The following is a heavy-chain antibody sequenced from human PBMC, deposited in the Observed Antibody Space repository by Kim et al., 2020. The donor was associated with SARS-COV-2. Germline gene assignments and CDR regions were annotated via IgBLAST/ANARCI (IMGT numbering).Heavy chain of an antibody. J-gene: IGHJ4*02. Sequence: SETLSLTCAVYGGSFSGYSWSWIRQPPGKGLEWIGEINHSGSTKYNPSLKSRVTISVDTSENQFSLKLKSVTAADTAVYYCARGKSEITMIVVVMTGSSHYFDYWGQGNLVTVSS. CDR2: INHSGST. D-gene: IGHD3-22*01. V-gene: IGHV4-34*01. CDR1: GGSFSGYS. CDR3: ARGKSEITMIVVVMTGSSHYFDY.